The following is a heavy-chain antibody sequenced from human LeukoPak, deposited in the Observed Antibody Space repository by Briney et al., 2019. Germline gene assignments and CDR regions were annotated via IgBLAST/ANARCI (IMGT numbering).Heavy chain of an antibody. D-gene: IGHD3-9*01. Sequence: ASVKVSCKVSGYTLTELSMHWVRQAPGKGLEWMGGFDPEDGETIYAQKFQGRVTMTEDTSTDTAYMELCSLRSEDTAVYYCARDGDYDILTGYSPFDYWGQGTLVTVSS. CDR3: ARDGDYDILTGYSPFDY. J-gene: IGHJ4*02. V-gene: IGHV1-24*01. CDR1: GYTLTELS. CDR2: FDPEDGET.